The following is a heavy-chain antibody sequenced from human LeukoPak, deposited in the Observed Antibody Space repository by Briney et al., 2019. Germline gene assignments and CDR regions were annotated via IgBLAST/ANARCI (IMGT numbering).Heavy chain of an antibody. Sequence: SETLSLTCAVYGGSFSGYYWSWIRQPPGKGLEWIGEINHSGSTNYNPSLKSRVTISVDTSKNQFSLKLSPVTAADTAVYYCARGRGYSGYKIDYWGQGTLVTVSS. CDR2: INHSGST. J-gene: IGHJ4*02. CDR3: ARGRGYSGYKIDY. V-gene: IGHV4-34*01. D-gene: IGHD5-12*01. CDR1: GGSFSGYY.